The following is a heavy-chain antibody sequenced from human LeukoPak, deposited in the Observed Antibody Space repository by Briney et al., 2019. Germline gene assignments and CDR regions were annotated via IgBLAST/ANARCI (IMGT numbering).Heavy chain of an antibody. Sequence: GGSLRLSCAASGSTFSSYAMSWVRQAPGKGLEWVSAISGSGGSTYYADSVKGRFTISRDNSKNTLYLQMNSLRAEDTAVYYCAKDDRIAVAGIDYWGQGTLVTVSS. V-gene: IGHV3-23*01. D-gene: IGHD6-19*01. CDR3: AKDDRIAVAGIDY. J-gene: IGHJ4*02. CDR2: ISGSGGST. CDR1: GSTFSSYA.